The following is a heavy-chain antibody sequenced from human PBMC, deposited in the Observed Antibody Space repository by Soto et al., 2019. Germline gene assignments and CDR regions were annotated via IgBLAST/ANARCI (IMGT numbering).Heavy chain of an antibody. CDR3: ATAIAATGPADS. J-gene: IGHJ4*02. Sequence: VQSGGEVKKPGASVKVSCKASGYTFSNNGFTWVRQAPGQGLEWMGWIGGYNGNTNYAPKSQGRVTMTADTSTSTAHMELRGLRSDATAVYYCATAIAATGPADSWGQGTLVTVSS. D-gene: IGHD6-13*01. CDR2: IGGYNGNT. CDR1: GYTFSNNG. V-gene: IGHV1-18*01.